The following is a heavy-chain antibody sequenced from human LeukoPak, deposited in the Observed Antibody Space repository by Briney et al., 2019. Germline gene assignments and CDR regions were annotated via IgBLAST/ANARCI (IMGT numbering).Heavy chain of an antibody. CDR3: ARSLGPAATGPYYYYYLDV. Sequence: PGGSLRLSCAASGFAVSSNYMSWVRQAPGKGLEGVSVIYSGGSTYYADSVKGRFTISRDNSKNTLYLQMGSLRAEDMAVYYCARSLGPAATGPYYYYYLDVWGKGTTVTVSS. J-gene: IGHJ6*03. CDR2: IYSGGST. V-gene: IGHV3-66*01. D-gene: IGHD2-15*01. CDR1: GFAVSSNY.